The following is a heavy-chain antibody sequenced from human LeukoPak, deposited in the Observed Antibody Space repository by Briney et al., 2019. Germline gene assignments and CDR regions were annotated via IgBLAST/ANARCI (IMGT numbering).Heavy chain of an antibody. CDR1: GFTFSSYG. Sequence: GGSLRLSCAASGFTFSSYGMHWVRQAPGKGLEWVAFIRYDGSNKYYADSVKGRFTISRDNSKNTLYLQMNSLRAEDTAVYYCAKDRTMIVVVGAFDIWGQGTMVTVSS. V-gene: IGHV3-30*02. CDR2: IRYDGSNK. J-gene: IGHJ3*02. CDR3: AKDRTMIVVVGAFDI. D-gene: IGHD3-22*01.